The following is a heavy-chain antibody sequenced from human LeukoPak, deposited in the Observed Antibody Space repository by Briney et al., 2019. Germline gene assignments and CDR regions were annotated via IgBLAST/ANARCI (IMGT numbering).Heavy chain of an antibody. CDR2: ISGSGDST. V-gene: IGHV3-23*01. CDR3: AKGVYSGTYYSDY. CDR1: GFTFNSYA. J-gene: IGHJ4*02. Sequence: GGSLRLSCAASGFTFNSYAMSWVRQAPGKGLEWVSAISGSGDSTRYAVSVKGRFTISRDNSKNTLYLQMNSLRAEDTAIYYCAKGVYSGTYYSDYWGQGTLVTVSS. D-gene: IGHD1-26*01.